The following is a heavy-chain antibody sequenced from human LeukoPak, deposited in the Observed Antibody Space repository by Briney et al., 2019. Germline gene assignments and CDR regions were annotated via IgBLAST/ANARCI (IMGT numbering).Heavy chain of an antibody. J-gene: IGHJ4*02. V-gene: IGHV4-4*02. CDR2: INHSGST. CDR3: ARGRYSSSWYPSHYFDY. Sequence: SETLSLTCTVSGDSINSLDLWSWVRQPPGKGLEWIGEINHSGSTNYNPSLKSRVTISVDTSKNQFSLKLSSVTAADTAVYYCARGRYSSSWYPSHYFDYWGQGTLVTVSS. D-gene: IGHD6-13*01. CDR1: GDSINSLDL.